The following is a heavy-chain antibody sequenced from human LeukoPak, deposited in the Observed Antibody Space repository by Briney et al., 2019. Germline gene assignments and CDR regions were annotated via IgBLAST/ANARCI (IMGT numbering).Heavy chain of an antibody. J-gene: IGHJ3*02. CDR1: GGSISSSSYY. D-gene: IGHD1-7*01. CDR3: ARYGITGTQMAFDI. CDR2: IYYGGST. V-gene: IGHV4-39*01. Sequence: SETLSLTCTVSGGSISSSSYYWGWIRQPPGKGLEWIGSIYYGGSTYYNPSLKSRVTISVDTSKNQFSLKLSSVTAADTAVYYCARYGITGTQMAFDIWGQGTMVTVSS.